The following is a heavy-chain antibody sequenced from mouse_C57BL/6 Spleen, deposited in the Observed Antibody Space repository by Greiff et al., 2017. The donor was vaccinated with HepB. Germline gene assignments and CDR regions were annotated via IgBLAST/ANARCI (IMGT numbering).Heavy chain of an antibody. D-gene: IGHD1-1*01. J-gene: IGHJ2*01. V-gene: IGHV10-1*01. CDR2: IRSKSNNYAT. CDR3: VRHGATVGFDY. CDR1: GFSFNTYA. Sequence: EVQGVESGGGLVQPKGSLKLSCAASGFSFNTYAMNWVRQAPGKGLEWVARIRSKSNNYATYYADSVKDRFTISRDDSESMLYLQMNNLKTEDTAMYYCVRHGATVGFDYWGQGTTLTVSS.